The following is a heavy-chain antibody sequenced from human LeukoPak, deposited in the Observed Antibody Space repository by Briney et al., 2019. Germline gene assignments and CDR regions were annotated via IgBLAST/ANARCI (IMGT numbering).Heavy chain of an antibody. CDR2: INHSGST. V-gene: IGHV4-34*01. CDR1: GGSFSGYY. Sequence: PSETLSFTCAVYGGSFSGYYWSWIRQPPGKGLEWIGEINHSGSTNYNPSLKSRVTISVDTSKNQFSLKLSSVTAADTAVYYCARYPRFVSYYYYGVDVWGQGTTVTVSS. CDR3: ARYPRFVSYYYYGVDV. J-gene: IGHJ6*02. D-gene: IGHD3-3*01.